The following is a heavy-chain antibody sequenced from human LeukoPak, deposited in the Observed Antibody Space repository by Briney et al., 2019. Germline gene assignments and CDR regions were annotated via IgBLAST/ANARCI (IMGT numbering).Heavy chain of an antibody. CDR3: AGVSSATYYFIF. Sequence: SETLSLPCTVSGGSFTRGTYYWRWIRQPPGKGLVWIGYISYNGRTNYSPSLKSRVTISVDTSKNQFSLKLTSVTAADTAVYYCAGVSSATYYFIFWGEGTLVTVSS. J-gene: IGHJ4*02. CDR1: GGSFTRGTYY. CDR2: ISYNGRT. V-gene: IGHV4-61*01. D-gene: IGHD1-26*01.